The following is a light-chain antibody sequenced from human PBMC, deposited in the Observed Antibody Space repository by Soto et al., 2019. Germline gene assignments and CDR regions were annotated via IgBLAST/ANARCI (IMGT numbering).Light chain of an antibody. CDR1: QSIINNY. V-gene: IGKV3-20*01. Sequence: EIVLTQSPGTLSLSPRERATLSCRASQSIINNYLAWYQQKPGQAPRLLVYGASFRATGIPDRFSGSGSGTDFTLTISRLEPEDFAVYYCQQYGGSPFTFGQGTRLEIK. CDR2: GAS. J-gene: IGKJ2*01. CDR3: QQYGGSPFT.